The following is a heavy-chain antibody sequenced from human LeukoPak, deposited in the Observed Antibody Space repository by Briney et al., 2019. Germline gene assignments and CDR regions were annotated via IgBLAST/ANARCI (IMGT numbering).Heavy chain of an antibody. Sequence: GGSLRLSCAASGFTFSSYEMNWVRQAPGKGLEWVSYISSSGSTIYYADSVKGRFTISRDNAKNSLYLQLNSLRAEDTAVYYCARGGDYCSSTSWQETEKTFDYWGQGTLVTVSS. J-gene: IGHJ4*02. CDR1: GFTFSSYE. V-gene: IGHV3-48*03. D-gene: IGHD2-2*01. CDR3: ARGGDYCSSTSWQETEKTFDY. CDR2: ISSSGSTI.